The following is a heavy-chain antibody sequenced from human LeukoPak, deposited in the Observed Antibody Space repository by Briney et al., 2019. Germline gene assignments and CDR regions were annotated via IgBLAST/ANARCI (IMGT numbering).Heavy chain of an antibody. CDR1: LDSTTSNF. Sequence: SETLSLTCTVSLDSTTSNFWSWVRQPPGKGLEWIGEIHRSGSPNYNPSLQSRVTISIDRSRNQIVLELSSVTAADTAFYYCAREILGGFKPGAYWGQGTLVTV. J-gene: IGHJ4*02. D-gene: IGHD1-14*01. CDR2: IHRSGSP. CDR3: AREILGGFKPGAY. V-gene: IGHV4-4*02.